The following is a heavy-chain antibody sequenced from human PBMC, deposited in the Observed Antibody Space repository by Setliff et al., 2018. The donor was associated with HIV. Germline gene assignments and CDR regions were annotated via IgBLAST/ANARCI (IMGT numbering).Heavy chain of an antibody. CDR1: GGSVGSGSYY. CDR2: IYYSGST. Sequence: SETLSLTCSVSGGSVGSGSYYWSWIRQSPGKGLERLGYIYYSGSTTYNPSLRSRVTISIDTSKNQFSLNLRSVTAADTAVYYCARDPPGYGDSKDYWGQGKLVTVSS. J-gene: IGHJ4*02. D-gene: IGHD4-17*01. CDR3: ARDPPGYGDSKDY. V-gene: IGHV4-61*01.